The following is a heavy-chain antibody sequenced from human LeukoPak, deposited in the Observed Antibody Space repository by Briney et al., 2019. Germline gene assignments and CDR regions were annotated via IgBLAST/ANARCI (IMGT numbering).Heavy chain of an antibody. Sequence: QPGGSLSLSCTGSGYTFGDYAMSWVRQSPGKGLEWVSLIRSKAFGGATEYAASVKGRFTISRDDSKSIAYLQMNSLKTEDTAMYYCTRDGGTLDYWGQGTLVTVSS. CDR1: GYTFGDYA. D-gene: IGHD3-16*01. CDR3: TRDGGTLDY. J-gene: IGHJ4*02. CDR2: IRSKAFGGAT. V-gene: IGHV3-49*04.